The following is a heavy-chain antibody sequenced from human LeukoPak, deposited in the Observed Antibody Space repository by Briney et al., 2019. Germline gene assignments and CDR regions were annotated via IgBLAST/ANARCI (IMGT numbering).Heavy chain of an antibody. V-gene: IGHV3-15*01. D-gene: IGHD3-9*01. CDR3: TACDILTGYTLDY. CDR2: IKSKTDGGTT. CDR1: GFTFSNAW. J-gene: IGHJ4*02. Sequence: EGSLRLSCAASGFTFSNAWMSWVRQAPGKGLEWVGRIKSKTDGGTTDYAAPVKGRFTISRDDSKNTLYLQMNSLKTEDTAVYYCTACDILTGYTLDYWGQGTLVTVSS.